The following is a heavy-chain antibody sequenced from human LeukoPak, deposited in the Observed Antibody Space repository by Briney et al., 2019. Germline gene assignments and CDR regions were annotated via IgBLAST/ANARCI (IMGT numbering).Heavy chain of an antibody. CDR2: IYSGGST. D-gene: IGHD2-2*02. Sequence: GGSLRLSCAASGFTVSNNYMSWVRQAPGKGLEWVSVIYSGGSTYYADSVKGRFTIPRDNSKNTLYLQMNSLRAEDTAVYYCARGRVPAAIHFDYWGQGTLVTVSS. V-gene: IGHV3-53*01. CDR1: GFTVSNNY. J-gene: IGHJ4*02. CDR3: ARGRVPAAIHFDY.